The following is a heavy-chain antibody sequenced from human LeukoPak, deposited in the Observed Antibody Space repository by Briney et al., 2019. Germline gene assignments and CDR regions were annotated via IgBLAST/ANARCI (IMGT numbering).Heavy chain of an antibody. Sequence: GGSLRLSCAASGFTLSEYAMSWVPQAPGKGLEWVSAITGSGGSIYYADSVKGRFTISRDNSINTLFLQMNSLRAEDTAVYYCAKDRGYSYGYPYFDYWGQGTLVTVSS. CDR1: GFTLSEYA. V-gene: IGHV3-23*01. CDR3: AKDRGYSYGYPYFDY. J-gene: IGHJ4*02. D-gene: IGHD5-18*01. CDR2: ITGSGGSI.